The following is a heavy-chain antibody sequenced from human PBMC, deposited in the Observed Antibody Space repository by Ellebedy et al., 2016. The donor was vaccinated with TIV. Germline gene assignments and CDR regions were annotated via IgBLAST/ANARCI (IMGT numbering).Heavy chain of an antibody. Sequence: GESLKISCAASGFTFSNYWMHWVRQAPRKGLVWVSRIYNDGSSTSYADSVEGRFTISRDNPKNTVYLQMNSLRVEDTAVYYCVRDGSYDYGDYWGQGTVVTVSS. V-gene: IGHV3-74*01. CDR3: VRDGSYDYGDY. CDR1: GFTFSNYW. CDR2: IYNDGSST. J-gene: IGHJ4*02. D-gene: IGHD3-16*01.